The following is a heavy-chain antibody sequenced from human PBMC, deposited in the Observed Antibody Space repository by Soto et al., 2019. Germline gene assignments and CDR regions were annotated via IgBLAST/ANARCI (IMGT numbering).Heavy chain of an antibody. J-gene: IGHJ6*02. CDR1: GYSFTSYW. Sequence: GESLKISCKGSGYSFTSYWISWVRQMPGKGLEWMGRIDPSDSYTNYSPSFQGHVTISADKSISTAYLQWSSLKASDTAMYYCARWGEDIVVVPAAIARVLGGMDVWGQGTTVTVSS. CDR2: IDPSDSYT. V-gene: IGHV5-10-1*01. CDR3: ARWGEDIVVVPAAIARVLGGMDV. D-gene: IGHD2-2*01.